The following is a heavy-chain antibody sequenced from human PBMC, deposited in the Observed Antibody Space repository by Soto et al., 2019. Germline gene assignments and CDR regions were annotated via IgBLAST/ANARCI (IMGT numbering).Heavy chain of an antibody. CDR2: ISATGGST. V-gene: IGHV3-23*01. D-gene: IGHD2-15*01. CDR3: AKDISSYYYFDF. J-gene: IGHJ4*02. CDR1: GFTFGIYV. Sequence: EVQLLESGGDLVQPGGSLRLSCAASGFTFGIYVMTWVRQAPGKGLEWVSTISATGGSTFYADSVKGRFTISRDNSKNTLYLQMNSLRAEDTAIYYCAKDISSYYYFDFWGQGTLVTVSS.